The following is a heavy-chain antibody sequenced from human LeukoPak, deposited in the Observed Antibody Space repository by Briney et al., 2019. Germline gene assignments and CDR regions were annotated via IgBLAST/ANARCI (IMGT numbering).Heavy chain of an antibody. J-gene: IGHJ4*02. CDR2: IYYSGST. Sequence: SETLSLTCTVSGGSISSYYWSWIRQPPGKGLEWIGYIYYSGSTNYNPSLKSRVAISVDTSKNQFSLKLSSVTAADTAVYYCARAGGYYDSSSYYFDYWGQGTLVTVSS. D-gene: IGHD3-22*01. CDR1: GGSISSYY. V-gene: IGHV4-59*01. CDR3: ARAGGYYDSSSYYFDY.